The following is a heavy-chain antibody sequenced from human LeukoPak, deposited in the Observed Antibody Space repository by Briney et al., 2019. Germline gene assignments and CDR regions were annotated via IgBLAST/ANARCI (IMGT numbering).Heavy chain of an antibody. CDR1: GYSISSGYY. J-gene: IGHJ5*02. CDR2: IYHSGST. CDR3: ARYIGSGSYPKGFDP. Sequence: MSSETLSLTCTVSGYSISSGYYWGWIRQPPGKGLEWIGSIYHSGSTYYNPSLKSRVTISVDTSKNQFSLKLSSVTAADTAVYYCARYIGSGSYPKGFDPWGQGTLVTVSS. D-gene: IGHD3-10*01. V-gene: IGHV4-38-2*02.